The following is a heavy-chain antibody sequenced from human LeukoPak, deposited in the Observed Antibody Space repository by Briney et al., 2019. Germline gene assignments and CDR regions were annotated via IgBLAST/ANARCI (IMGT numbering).Heavy chain of an antibody. Sequence: GGSLRLSCAASGFTFSSYAMHWVRQAPGKGLEWVAVISYDGSNKYYADSVKGRFTISRDNSKNTLYLQMNSLRAEDTAVYYCAYTPRHWGQGALVTVSS. CDR3: AYTPRH. J-gene: IGHJ1*01. CDR2: ISYDGSNK. V-gene: IGHV3-30*04. CDR1: GFTFSSYA. D-gene: IGHD4-11*01.